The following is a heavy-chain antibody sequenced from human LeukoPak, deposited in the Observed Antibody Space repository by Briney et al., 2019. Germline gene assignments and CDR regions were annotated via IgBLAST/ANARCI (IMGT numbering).Heavy chain of an antibody. CDR2: ISGSGHTT. CDR3: AKEPHILTGYYTDYFDS. V-gene: IGHV3-23*01. D-gene: IGHD3-9*01. J-gene: IGHJ4*02. Sequence: GGSLRLSCAASGFTFTSSAMSWVRQAPGKGLEWVSVISGSGHTTDYADSVKGRFTVSRDNSKNTLYLQMNSLRAEDTAVYFCAKEPHILTGYYTDYFDSWGQGTLVTVSS. CDR1: GFTFTSSA.